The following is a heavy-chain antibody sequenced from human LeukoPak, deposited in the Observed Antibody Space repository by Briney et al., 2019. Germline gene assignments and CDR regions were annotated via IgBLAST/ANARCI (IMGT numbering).Heavy chain of an antibody. CDR3: ARGFWYFDL. Sequence: TSETLSLTCAVYGGSFSGYYWSWIRQPPGKGLEWSGEINHSGSTNYNPSLKSQVTISVDTSKNQFSLKLSSVTAADTAVYYCARGFWYFDLWGRGTLVTVSS. V-gene: IGHV4-34*01. CDR2: INHSGST. CDR1: GGSFSGYY. J-gene: IGHJ2*01.